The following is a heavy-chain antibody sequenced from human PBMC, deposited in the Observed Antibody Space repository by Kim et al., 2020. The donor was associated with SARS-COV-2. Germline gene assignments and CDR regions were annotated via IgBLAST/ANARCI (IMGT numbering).Heavy chain of an antibody. V-gene: IGHV1-2*06. CDR1: GYTFTGFH. CDR2: INPHTGGA. Sequence: ASVKVSCKASGYTFTGFHLHWVRQAPGQGLEWVGRINPHTGGADYSQTLQGRVSLTTNTSISTAYLDLRSLRSDDTAVFYCARSGYSSGGYYYGINVWGQ. CDR3: ARSGYSSGGYYYGINV. J-gene: IGHJ6*02. D-gene: IGHD2-8*02.